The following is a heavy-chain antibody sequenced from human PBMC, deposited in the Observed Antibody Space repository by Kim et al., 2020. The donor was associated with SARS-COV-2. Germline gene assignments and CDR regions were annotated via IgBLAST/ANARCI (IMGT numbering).Heavy chain of an antibody. CDR3: ARTSTGDY. CDR1: GYIFSTYA. CDR2: ISAYNGNT. V-gene: IGHV1-18*04. J-gene: IGHJ4*02. D-gene: IGHD3-9*01. Sequence: ASVKVSCKASGYIFSTYAITWVRQAPGQGLEWMGWISAYNGNTNYAQQFQGRVTMTTDTSTSTVYMELRSLRSDDTAVYYCARTSTGDYWGQGTLVTVSS.